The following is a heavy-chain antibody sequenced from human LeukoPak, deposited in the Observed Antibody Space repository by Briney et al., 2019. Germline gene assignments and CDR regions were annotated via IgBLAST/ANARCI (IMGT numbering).Heavy chain of an antibody. CDR3: AREGKIGYYYYGMDV. CDR1: GYTFTSYG. V-gene: IGHV1-18*01. CDR2: ISAYNGNT. D-gene: IGHD2/OR15-2a*01. J-gene: IGHJ6*02. Sequence: ASVTVSFKASGYTFTSYGISWVRQAAGQGLEWMGWISAYNGNTNYAQKLQGRVTMTTDTSTSTAYMELRSLRSDDTAVYYCAREGKIGYYYYGMDVWGQGTTVTVSS.